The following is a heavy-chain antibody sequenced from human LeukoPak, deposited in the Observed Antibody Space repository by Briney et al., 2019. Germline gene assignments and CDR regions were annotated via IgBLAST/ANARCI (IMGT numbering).Heavy chain of an antibody. Sequence: GGSLRLSCGVSGFTFSNYGMLWVRQAPGKGLEWVEFIRYDGNNKLYADSVKGRFTISRDNSKNTVYLHINSLRTEDTALYYCAGSDTTGYSPREWDYWYFDLWGRGTLVTVSS. CDR3: AGSDTTGYSPREWDYWYFDL. CDR1: GFTFSNYG. D-gene: IGHD3-9*01. J-gene: IGHJ2*01. CDR2: IRYDGNNK. V-gene: IGHV3-30*02.